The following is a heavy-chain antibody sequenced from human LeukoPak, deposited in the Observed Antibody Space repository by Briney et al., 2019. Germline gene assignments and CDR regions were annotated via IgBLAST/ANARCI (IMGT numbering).Heavy chain of an antibody. V-gene: IGHV3-23*01. CDR1: GFTFSSYW. D-gene: IGHD3-16*01. J-gene: IGHJ1*01. CDR2: ISPSGGIT. CDR3: AKDDDWGRYKH. Sequence: GGSLRLSCAASGFTFSSYWMTWVRQAPGKGLEWVSGISPSGGITYYTDSVKGRFTISRDNSKNTQSLQMNSLRAEDTAVYYCAKDDDWGRYKHWGQGTLVTVSS.